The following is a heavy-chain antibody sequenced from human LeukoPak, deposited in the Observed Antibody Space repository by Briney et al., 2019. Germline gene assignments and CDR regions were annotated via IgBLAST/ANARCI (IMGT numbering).Heavy chain of an antibody. J-gene: IGHJ4*02. CDR3: AREAAAGL. D-gene: IGHD6-13*01. Sequence: GGSLRLSCAASGFTFSSYSMNWVRQAPGKGLEWVSYISSSSTIYYADSVKGRFTISRDNAKNSLYLQMNSLRAEDTAVYYCAREAAAGLWGQGTLVTVSS. CDR2: ISSSSTI. V-gene: IGHV3-48*04. CDR1: GFTFSSYS.